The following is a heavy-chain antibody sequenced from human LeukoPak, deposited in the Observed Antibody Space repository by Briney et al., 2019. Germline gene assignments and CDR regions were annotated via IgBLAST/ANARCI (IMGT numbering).Heavy chain of an antibody. CDR1: GFTFSSYA. D-gene: IGHD6-6*01. CDR2: LSNTGDNT. CDR3: AQTGGLVPGRYFVY. J-gene: IGHJ4*02. Sequence: GGSLRLSCAASGFTFSSYAMSWVRQAPGKGLEWVSTLSNTGDNTYYTDSVKGRFTISRDNSKNTLYLQMSSLRAEDTAVYYCAQTGGLVPGRYFVYWGQGTLVTVSS. V-gene: IGHV3-23*01.